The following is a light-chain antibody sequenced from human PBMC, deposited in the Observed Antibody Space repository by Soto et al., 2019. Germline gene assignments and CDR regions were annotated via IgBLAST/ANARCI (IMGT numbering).Light chain of an antibody. CDR3: MQALQSPI. CDR1: QSLLHSNGYNY. CDR2: SGS. J-gene: IGKJ4*01. Sequence: DIVMTQSPLSLPVTPGEPASISCRSSQSLLHSNGYNYLDWYLQKPGQSPQLLIYSGSNRASGVPDGFAGSGSGTYFTLIISRVEAEDVGVYYCMQALQSPIFGGETKVEI. V-gene: IGKV2-28*01.